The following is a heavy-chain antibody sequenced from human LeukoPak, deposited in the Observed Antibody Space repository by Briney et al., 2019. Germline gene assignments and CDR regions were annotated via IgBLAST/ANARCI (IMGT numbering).Heavy chain of an antibody. D-gene: IGHD6-19*01. V-gene: IGHV1-69*05. CDR3: ARVLGHSSGWYFDC. J-gene: IGHJ4*02. CDR1: GGTFSSYA. CDR2: IIPIFGTA. Sequence: SSVKVSCKASGGTFSSYAISWVRQAPGQGVEWMGRIIPIFGTANYAQKLQGRVTITTDESRSTAYMELSSLRSEDTAVYYCARVLGHSSGWYFDCWGQGPLVTVS.